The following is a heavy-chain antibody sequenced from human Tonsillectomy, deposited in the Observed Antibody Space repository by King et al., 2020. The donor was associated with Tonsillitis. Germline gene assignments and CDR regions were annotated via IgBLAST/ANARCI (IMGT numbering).Heavy chain of an antibody. Sequence: VQLVESGGGLVKPGGSLRLSCAASGFTFSNAWMSWVRQAPGKGLEWVGRIKSKTDGATTDYAAPVKGRFTISRDDSKNTLYLQMNSLKTEDTAVYYCTTELLWGQGTLVTVSS. D-gene: IGHD1-26*01. CDR2: IKSKTDGATT. J-gene: IGHJ4*02. CDR3: TTELL. CDR1: GFTFSNAW. V-gene: IGHV3-15*01.